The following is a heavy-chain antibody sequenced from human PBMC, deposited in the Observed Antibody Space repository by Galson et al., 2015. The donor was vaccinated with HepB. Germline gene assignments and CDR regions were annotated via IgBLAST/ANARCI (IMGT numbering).Heavy chain of an antibody. Sequence: SCKASGGTFSSYAISWVRQAPGQGLEWMGGIIPIFGTANYAQKFQGRVTITADESTSTAYMELSSLRSEGTAVYYCARDRRSIAVAGDDAFDIWGQGTMVTVSS. J-gene: IGHJ3*02. CDR2: IIPIFGTA. D-gene: IGHD6-19*01. CDR1: GGTFSSYA. CDR3: ARDRRSIAVAGDDAFDI. V-gene: IGHV1-69*01.